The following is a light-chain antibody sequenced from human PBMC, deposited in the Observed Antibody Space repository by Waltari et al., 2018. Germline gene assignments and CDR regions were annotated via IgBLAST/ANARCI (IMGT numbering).Light chain of an antibody. V-gene: IGKV1-9*01. CDR3: QQLNDYPLT. CDR2: GAS. CDR1: QGISSY. Sequence: DIQLTQSPSFLSASVGDRVTITCRASQGISSYLTWYQQKPGKVPKLLIYGASTLQSGVPSRFSGSGSGTEFTLTSSSLQPEDFATYYCQQLNDYPLTFGQGTKLQIK. J-gene: IGKJ2*01.